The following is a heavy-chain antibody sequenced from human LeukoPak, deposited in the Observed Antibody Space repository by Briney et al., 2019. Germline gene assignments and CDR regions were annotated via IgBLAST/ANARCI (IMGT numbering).Heavy chain of an antibody. CDR2: ISGSGGST. V-gene: IGHV3-23*01. J-gene: IGHJ4*02. D-gene: IGHD5-18*01. CDR3: AKTRSGYSYASFDY. Sequence: EGSLRLSCAASGFTFSSYAMSWVRQAPGKWLEWVSSISGSGGSTYYADSVKGRFTISRDNSKNTLYLQMNSLRAEDTAVYYCAKTRSGYSYASFDYWGQGTLVTVS. CDR1: GFTFSSYA.